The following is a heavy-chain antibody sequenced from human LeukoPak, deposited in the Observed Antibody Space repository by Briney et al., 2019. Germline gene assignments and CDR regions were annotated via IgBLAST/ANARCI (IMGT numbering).Heavy chain of an antibody. Sequence: SETLSLTCTVSGGSISGYYWSWIRQPPEKGLEWIGYVHYSGSTNYNPPLKSRVIISVDTSKNQFSLKMSSVTAADTAVYYCATYYSDSSAYVHYLDSWGQGTLVTVSS. V-gene: IGHV4-59*01. J-gene: IGHJ4*02. CDR1: GGSISGYY. CDR3: ATYYSDSSAYVHYLDS. CDR2: VHYSGST. D-gene: IGHD3-22*01.